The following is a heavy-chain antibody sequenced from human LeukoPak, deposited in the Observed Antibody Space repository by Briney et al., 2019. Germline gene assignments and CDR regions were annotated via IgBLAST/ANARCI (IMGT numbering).Heavy chain of an antibody. V-gene: IGHV4-30-2*01. Sequence: SETLSLTCTVSGVSISSDGYYWSWIRQPPGKGLEWIGYIYHTGSSYYNPSLKSRVTFSVDRSKNQFSLKLTSMTAADTAVYYCAVGERVTIADYWGQGTLVTVSS. CDR1: GVSISSDGYY. J-gene: IGHJ4*02. D-gene: IGHD4-17*01. CDR2: IYHTGSS. CDR3: AVGERVTIADY.